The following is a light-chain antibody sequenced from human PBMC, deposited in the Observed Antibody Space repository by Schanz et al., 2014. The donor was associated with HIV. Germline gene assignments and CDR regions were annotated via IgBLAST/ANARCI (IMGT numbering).Light chain of an antibody. CDR2: GNN. J-gene: IGLJ1*01. Sequence: QSVLTQPPSVSGAPGQRVSISCTGNTSNIGAGYDVHWYLQLPGSAPKLLIYGNNNRPSGVPDRYSGSKSGTSASLAITGLQAEDEADYYCSSYTSSTTYVFGTGTKLTVL. V-gene: IGLV1-40*01. CDR1: TSNIGAGYD. CDR3: SSYTSSTTYV.